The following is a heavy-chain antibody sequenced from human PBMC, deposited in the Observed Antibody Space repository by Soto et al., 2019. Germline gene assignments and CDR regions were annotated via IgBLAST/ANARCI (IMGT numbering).Heavy chain of an antibody. CDR3: ARGQGWYYYDSSGYSYFQH. CDR2: IIPIFGTA. Sequence: GASVKVSCKASGVTFSSYAISWVRQAPGQGLEWMGGIIPIFGTANYAQKFQGRVTITADESTSTAYMELSSLRSEDTAVYYCARGQGWYYYDSSGYSYFQHWGQGTLVTVSS. V-gene: IGHV1-69*13. D-gene: IGHD3-22*01. CDR1: GVTFSSYA. J-gene: IGHJ1*01.